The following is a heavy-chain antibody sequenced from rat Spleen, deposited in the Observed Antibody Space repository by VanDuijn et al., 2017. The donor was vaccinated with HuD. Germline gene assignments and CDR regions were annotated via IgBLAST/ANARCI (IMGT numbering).Heavy chain of an antibody. CDR1: GFTFSNYD. Sequence: EVQLVESGGGLVQPGRSLKLSCAASGFTFSNYDMAWVRQAPTKGLEWIASISTGGGNTYYRDSVKGRFTISRDNAKNTQYLQMDSLRSEDTATYYCARLGYITTVPNYFDYWGQGVMVTVSS. CDR3: ARLGYITTVPNYFDY. J-gene: IGHJ2*01. CDR2: ISTGGGNT. V-gene: IGHV5S13*01. D-gene: IGHD1-1*01.